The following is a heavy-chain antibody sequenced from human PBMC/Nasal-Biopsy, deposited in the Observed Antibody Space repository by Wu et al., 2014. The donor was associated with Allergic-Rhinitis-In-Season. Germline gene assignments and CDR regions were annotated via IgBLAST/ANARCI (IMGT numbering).Heavy chain of an antibody. V-gene: IGHV3-23*01. Sequence: LRLSCAASGFTFSSYALSWVRQAPGTGLEWVSTIGTADDTYYADSVKGRFTISRDNSKTTMFLQMNSLRAEDTAVYYCAANSPGKYYSHWGQGTLVTVSS. CDR3: AANSPGKYYSH. CDR2: IGTADDT. D-gene: IGHD3-10*01. CDR1: GFTFSSYA. J-gene: IGHJ4*02.